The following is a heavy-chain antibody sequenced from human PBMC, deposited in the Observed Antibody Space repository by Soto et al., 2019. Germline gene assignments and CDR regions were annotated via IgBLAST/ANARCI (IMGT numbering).Heavy chain of an antibody. CDR3: AKALEDCSGGSCYEYYFDY. Sequence: GGSLRLSCAASGFTFSSYAMSWVRQAPGKGLEWVSAISGSGGSTYYADSVKGRFTISRDNSKNTLYLQMDSLRAEDTAVYYCAKALEDCSGGSCYEYYFDYWGQGTLVTVSS. J-gene: IGHJ4*02. CDR1: GFTFSSYA. CDR2: ISGSGGST. V-gene: IGHV3-23*01. D-gene: IGHD2-15*01.